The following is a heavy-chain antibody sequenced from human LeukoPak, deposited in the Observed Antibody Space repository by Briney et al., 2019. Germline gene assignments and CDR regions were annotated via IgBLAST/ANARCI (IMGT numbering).Heavy chain of an antibody. Sequence: GGSLRLSCVASRFTFTSYWMSWVRQGPGKGPEWVASIKYDGSAEQYVDSLKGRFTISRDNAKNSLYLQMNSLRAEDTAVYYCARHSAVTTFIFDYWGQGTLVTVSS. J-gene: IGHJ4*02. CDR1: RFTFTSYW. CDR3: ARHSAVTTFIFDY. V-gene: IGHV3-7*02. CDR2: IKYDGSAE. D-gene: IGHD4-17*01.